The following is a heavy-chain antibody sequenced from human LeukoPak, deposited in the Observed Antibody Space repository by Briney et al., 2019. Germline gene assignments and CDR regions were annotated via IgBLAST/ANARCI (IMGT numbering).Heavy chain of an antibody. D-gene: IGHD5-12*01. CDR2: IYTSGST. Sequence: SETLSLTCTVSGGSISSGSYYWSWIRQPAGKGLEWIGRIYTSGSTNYNPSLKSRVTISVDTSKNQFSLKLSSVTAADTAVYYCARHHVREWLRSFDYWGQGTLVTVSS. CDR3: ARHHVREWLRSFDY. V-gene: IGHV4-61*02. J-gene: IGHJ4*02. CDR1: GGSISSGSYY.